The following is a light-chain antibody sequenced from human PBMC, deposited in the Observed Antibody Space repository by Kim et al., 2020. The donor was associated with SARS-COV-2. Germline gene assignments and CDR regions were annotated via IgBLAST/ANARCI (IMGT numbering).Light chain of an antibody. V-gene: IGLV3-1*01. CDR1: KLGDKY. Sequence: SYELTQPPSVSVSPGQTASITCSVDKLGDKYACWYQQKPGQSPVLVIYQDSKRPSGIPERFSGSNSGNTATLTISGTQAMDEADYYCQAWDSSLVVFGGGTKLTVL. J-gene: IGLJ2*01. CDR2: QDS. CDR3: QAWDSSLVV.